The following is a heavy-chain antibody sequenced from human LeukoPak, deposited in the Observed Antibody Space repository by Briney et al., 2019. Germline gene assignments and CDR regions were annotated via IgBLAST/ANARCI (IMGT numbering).Heavy chain of an antibody. J-gene: IGHJ3*02. CDR3: ARHLRLLESPFPPRAFDI. D-gene: IGHD3-3*01. V-gene: IGHV4-34*01. CDR1: GCSFSDYF. Sequence: SETLSLTCAVYGCSFSDYFYNWIRQTPGQGLEWIGEINHSGDSNYNPSLKSRLPMSVVSSKNQLSLTLSPLTAADTAVYYCARHLRLLESPFPPRAFDIWGQGTTVTVSS. CDR2: INHSGDS.